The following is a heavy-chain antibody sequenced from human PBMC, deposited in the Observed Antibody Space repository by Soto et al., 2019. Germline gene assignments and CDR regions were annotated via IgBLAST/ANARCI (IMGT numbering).Heavy chain of an antibody. CDR2: NIPIVGTG. J-gene: IGHJ6*02. D-gene: IGHD2-2*01. Sequence: QVQLVQSGAEVRKPGSSVTVSCKASGGTFSNYAISWERQAPGQGLEWMGGNIPIVGTGSYAQKFQDRVTITADEPTTTAYMELSSLTFEDTAVYYCARVVILVPAASTHYYYHMDVWGQGTTVTVSS. CDR1: GGTFSNYA. CDR3: ARVVILVPAASTHYYYHMDV. V-gene: IGHV1-69*01.